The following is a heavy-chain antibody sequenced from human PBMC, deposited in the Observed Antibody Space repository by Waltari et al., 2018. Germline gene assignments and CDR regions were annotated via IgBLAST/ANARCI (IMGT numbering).Heavy chain of an antibody. Sequence: EVQLVESGGGLVQPGGSLGLSCAASGFTFSSYEMNWVCQAPGKGLEWVSYISSSGSTLYYADSVKGRFTISRDNAKNSLYLQMNSLRAEDTAVYYCARDKEWLPFDYWGQGTLVTVSS. CDR3: ARDKEWLPFDY. D-gene: IGHD3-3*01. J-gene: IGHJ4*02. V-gene: IGHV3-48*03. CDR1: GFTFSSYE. CDR2: ISSSGSTL.